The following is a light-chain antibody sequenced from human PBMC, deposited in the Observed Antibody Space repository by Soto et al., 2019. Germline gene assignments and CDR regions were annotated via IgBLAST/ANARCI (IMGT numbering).Light chain of an antibody. CDR3: SSYTSSSTVV. J-gene: IGLJ2*01. CDR1: SSDVGRYNY. V-gene: IGLV2-14*01. Sequence: QSALTQPAAVSGPPGQSITISCTGTSSDVGRYNYVSWYQQHPGKAPKLVIYEVSNRPSGVSNRFSGSKSGNTASLTISGLQAEDEADYYCSSYTSSSTVVFGGGTKLTVL. CDR2: EVS.